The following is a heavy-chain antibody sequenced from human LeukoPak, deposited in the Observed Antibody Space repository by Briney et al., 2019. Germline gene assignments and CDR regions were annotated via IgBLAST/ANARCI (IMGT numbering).Heavy chain of an antibody. V-gene: IGHV5-51*01. CDR1: GYSFTNYW. CDR2: IYPGDSDT. D-gene: IGHD5-12*01. CDR3: ARQPPKNIVATIPFDY. Sequence: GESLKISCKGSGYSFTNYWIGWVRQMPGKGLEWMGIIYPGDSDTRYSPSFQGQVTISADKSISTAYLQWSSLKASDTAMYYCARQPPKNIVATIPFDYWGQGTLVTVSS. J-gene: IGHJ4*02.